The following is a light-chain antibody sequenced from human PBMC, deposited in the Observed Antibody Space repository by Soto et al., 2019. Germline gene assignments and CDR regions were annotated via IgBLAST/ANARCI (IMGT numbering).Light chain of an antibody. Sequence: IVLTQSPGTLSLSPGERATLSCRASQSVSSSYLAWYQQKPGQAPRLLIYGASTRATGIPDRFSGSASATDFTLTISRLEPEDFAVYYCQQYGNSPPWTFGQGTKVEIK. J-gene: IGKJ1*01. CDR3: QQYGNSPPWT. CDR2: GAS. V-gene: IGKV3-20*01. CDR1: QSVSSSY.